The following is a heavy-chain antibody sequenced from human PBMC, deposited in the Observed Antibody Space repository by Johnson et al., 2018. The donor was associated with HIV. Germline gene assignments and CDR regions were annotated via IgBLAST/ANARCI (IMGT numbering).Heavy chain of an antibody. Sequence: QVQLVESGGGVVQPGRSLRLSCAASGFTFSSYAMHWVRQAPGKGLEWVAVISYDGSNKYYADSVKGRFPISRDNSKNTLYLQMNSLRAEDTAVYYCARIGLPYYYGSGSYSHDAFDIWGQGTMVTVSS. CDR3: ARIGLPYYYGSGSYSHDAFDI. CDR2: ISYDGSNK. V-gene: IGHV3-30-3*01. J-gene: IGHJ3*02. D-gene: IGHD3-10*01. CDR1: GFTFSSYA.